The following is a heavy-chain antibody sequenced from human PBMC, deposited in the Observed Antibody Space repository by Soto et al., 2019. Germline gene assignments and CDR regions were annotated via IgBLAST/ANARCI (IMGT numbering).Heavy chain of an antibody. CDR2: IWYDGSNK. J-gene: IGHJ6*02. D-gene: IGHD3-22*01. CDR1: GFTFSSFG. V-gene: IGHV3-33*01. Sequence: PGGSLRLSCAASGFTFSSFGMHWVRQAPGKGLEWVAVIWYDGSNKYYADSVKGRFTISRDNSKNTLYLQMNSLRAEDTAVYYCARDGIFYYDSSGYYPPYYYGMDVWGQGTTVTVSS. CDR3: ARDGIFYYDSSGYYPPYYYGMDV.